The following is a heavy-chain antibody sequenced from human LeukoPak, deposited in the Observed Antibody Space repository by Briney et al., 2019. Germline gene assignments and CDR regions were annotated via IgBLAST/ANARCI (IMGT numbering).Heavy chain of an antibody. J-gene: IGHJ6*03. Sequence: PSQTLSLTCTVSGGSISSGSYYWSWIRQPDGKGLEWIGHIYTSGSTNFNPSLKSRVTMSLDTSKNQFSLKLSSVTAADTAVYYCARDRSGYDWSYYYYYMDVWGKGTTVTVSS. CDR3: ARDRSGYDWSYYYYYMDV. CDR1: GGSISSGSYY. CDR2: IYTSGST. D-gene: IGHD5-12*01. V-gene: IGHV4-61*09.